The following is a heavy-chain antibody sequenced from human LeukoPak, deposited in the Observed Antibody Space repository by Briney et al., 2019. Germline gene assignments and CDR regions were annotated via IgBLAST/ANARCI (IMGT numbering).Heavy chain of an antibody. Sequence: PSETLSLTCTVSGGSISSYYWSWIRQPAGKGLEWIGRIYTSGSTNYNPSLKSRVTMSVYTSKNQFSLKLSSVTAADTAVYYCARDNPFGGVIGNDYWGQGTLVTVSS. CDR3: ARDNPFGGVIGNDY. CDR1: GGSISSYY. CDR2: IYTSGST. J-gene: IGHJ4*02. D-gene: IGHD3-16*02. V-gene: IGHV4-4*07.